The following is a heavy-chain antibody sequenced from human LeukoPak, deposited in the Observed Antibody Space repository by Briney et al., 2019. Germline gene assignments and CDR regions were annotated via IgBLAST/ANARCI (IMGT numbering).Heavy chain of an antibody. D-gene: IGHD3-10*01. V-gene: IGHV3-15*01. J-gene: IGHJ4*02. CDR1: GSSFSNAW. Sequence: PGGSLRLSCAVSGSSFSNAWMSWVRQAPGKGLEWVGRIKSKTDGGTTDYAAPVKGRFTISRDDSKNTLYLQMNSLKTEDTAVYYCTARFLWFGPCGYWGQGTLVTVSS. CDR2: IKSKTDGGTT. CDR3: TARFLWFGPCGY.